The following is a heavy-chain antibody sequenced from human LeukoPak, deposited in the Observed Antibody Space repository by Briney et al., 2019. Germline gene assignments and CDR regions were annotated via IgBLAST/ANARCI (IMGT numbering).Heavy chain of an antibody. D-gene: IGHD6-19*01. Sequence: PGRSLRLSCAASGFTFSTYAMHWVRQAPGKGLEWVAAISYDGSNKNYADSVKGRFTISRDNSKNTLYLQMNSPRAEDTAVYYCARGVRIAVAGYIDYWGQGTLVTVSS. CDR1: GFTFSTYA. J-gene: IGHJ4*02. V-gene: IGHV3-30*04. CDR3: ARGVRIAVAGYIDY. CDR2: ISYDGSNK.